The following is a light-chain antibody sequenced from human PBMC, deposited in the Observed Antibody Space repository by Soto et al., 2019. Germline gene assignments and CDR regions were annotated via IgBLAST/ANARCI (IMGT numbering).Light chain of an antibody. V-gene: IGKV1-39*01. CDR3: QQSYSTPRT. J-gene: IGKJ1*01. Sequence: DIQMTQSPSCLSASVGDRGTIPCRASQSISSYLNWYQQKPGKAPKLLIYAASSLQSGVPSRFSGSGSGTDFTLTISSLQPEDFATYYCQQSYSTPRTFGQGTTGDIK. CDR1: QSISSY. CDR2: AAS.